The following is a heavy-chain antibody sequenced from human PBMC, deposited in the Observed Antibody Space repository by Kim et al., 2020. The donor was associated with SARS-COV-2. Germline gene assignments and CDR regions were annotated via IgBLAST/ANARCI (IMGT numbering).Heavy chain of an antibody. Sequence: SETLSLTCTVSGGSISSYYWSWIRQPPGKGLEWIGYIYYSGSTNYNPSLKSRVTISVDTSKNQFSLKLSSVTAADTAVYYCAGTILRDYGAIYGMDVWGQGTTVTVSS. CDR3: AGTILRDYGAIYGMDV. D-gene: IGHD4-17*01. V-gene: IGHV4-59*13. J-gene: IGHJ6*02. CDR1: GGSISSYY. CDR2: IYYSGST.